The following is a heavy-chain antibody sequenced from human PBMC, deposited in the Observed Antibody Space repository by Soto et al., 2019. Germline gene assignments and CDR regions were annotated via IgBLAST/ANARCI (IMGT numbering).Heavy chain of an antibody. D-gene: IGHD6-13*01. J-gene: IGHJ5*02. CDR3: ARENSSSWSNWFDP. CDR1: GGSISSGGYY. CDR2: IDYSGST. Sequence: QVQLQESGPGLVKPSQTLSLTCTVSGGSISSGGYYWSWIRQHPEKGLEWIGYIDYSGSTYYNPSLKSRVTISVDTSKNQFSLKLSSVTAADTAVYYWARENSSSWSNWFDPWGQGTLVTVSS. V-gene: IGHV4-31*03.